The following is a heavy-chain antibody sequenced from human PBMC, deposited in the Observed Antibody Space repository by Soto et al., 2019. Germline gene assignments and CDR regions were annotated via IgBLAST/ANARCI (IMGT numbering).Heavy chain of an antibody. J-gene: IGHJ2*01. CDR2: IGTAGDT. D-gene: IGHD2-21*02. Sequence: EVQLVESGGGLVQPGGSLRLSCAASGFTFSSYDMHWVRQATGKGLEWVSAIGTAGDTYYPGSVKGRFTISRENAKNSVYLQMNSLRAGDTAVYYCARGLVVTDNWYFDLWGRGTLVTVSS. CDR1: GFTFSSYD. CDR3: ARGLVVTDNWYFDL. V-gene: IGHV3-13*04.